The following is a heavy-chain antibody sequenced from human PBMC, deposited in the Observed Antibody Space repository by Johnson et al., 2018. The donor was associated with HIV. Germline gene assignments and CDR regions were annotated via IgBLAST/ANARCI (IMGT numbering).Heavy chain of an antibody. CDR1: GFTFSSYA. Sequence: QVQLVESGGGVVQPGRSLRLSCAASGFTFSSYAMHWVRQAPGKGLEWVAVISYTGGSIDYAGSVKGRFTVSRDNSEKIVYLQMNSLRAEDTAVDYCARAHSGSGSLDIWGQGTMVTVSS. CDR3: ARAHSGSGSLDI. CDR2: ISYTGGSI. D-gene: IGHD3-10*01. J-gene: IGHJ3*02. V-gene: IGHV3-30-3*01.